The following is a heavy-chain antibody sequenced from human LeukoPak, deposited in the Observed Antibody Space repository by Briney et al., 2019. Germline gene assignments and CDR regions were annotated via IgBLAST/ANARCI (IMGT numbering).Heavy chain of an antibody. Sequence: SETLSLTCAVYGGSFSGYYWSWIRQPPGKGLEWIGYIYYSGSTNYNPSLKSRVTISVDTSKNQFSLKLSSVTAADTAVYYRARTYYYGSGSYYPWGQGTLVTVSS. V-gene: IGHV4-59*12. CDR3: ARTYYYGSGSYYP. J-gene: IGHJ5*02. CDR2: IYYSGST. D-gene: IGHD3-10*01. CDR1: GGSFSGYY.